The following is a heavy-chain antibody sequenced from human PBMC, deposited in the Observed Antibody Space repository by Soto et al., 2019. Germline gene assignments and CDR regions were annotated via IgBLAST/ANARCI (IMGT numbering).Heavy chain of an antibody. Sequence: SVKVSCKASGGTFSSYAISWVRQAPGQGLEWMGGFIPIFGTTNYAQKFQGRVTITADESTSTAYMELSSLRSEDTAVYYCTRDRGRRYNDVRGYYYSVYWGQGTLVTVSS. J-gene: IGHJ4*02. V-gene: IGHV1-69*13. CDR2: FIPIFGTT. CDR3: TRDRGRRYNDVRGYYYSVY. D-gene: IGHD3-22*01. CDR1: GGTFSSYA.